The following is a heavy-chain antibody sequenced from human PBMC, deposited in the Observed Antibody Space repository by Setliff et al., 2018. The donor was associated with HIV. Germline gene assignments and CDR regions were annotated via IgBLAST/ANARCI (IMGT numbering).Heavy chain of an antibody. J-gene: IGHJ4*02. CDR1: GDSISSHY. CDR2: IYYSGST. V-gene: IGHV4-59*11. Sequence: SETLSLTCTVSGDSISSHYWSWIRQPPGKGLEWIGYIYYSGSTYYNPSLKSRVTISVDTSKNQFSLRLSSVTAADTAVYYCARSPGPSYCSGGSCYDYFDYWGQGTLVTVSS. D-gene: IGHD2-15*01. CDR3: ARSPGPSYCSGGSCYDYFDY.